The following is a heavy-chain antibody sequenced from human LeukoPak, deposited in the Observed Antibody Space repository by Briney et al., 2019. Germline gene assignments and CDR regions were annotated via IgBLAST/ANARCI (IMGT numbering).Heavy chain of an antibody. V-gene: IGHV1-2*02. J-gene: IGHJ4*02. Sequence: ASVMVSCKASGYTFTGHYMHWARQAPGQGLEWMGWINSKSGDRNSAQKFQGRVTMTRDTSISTVYMELSRLRPDDTAVYYCAREGWDRTDTAELDHWGQGTLVTVSS. D-gene: IGHD1-26*01. CDR2: INSKSGDR. CDR1: GYTFTGHY. CDR3: AREGWDRTDTAELDH.